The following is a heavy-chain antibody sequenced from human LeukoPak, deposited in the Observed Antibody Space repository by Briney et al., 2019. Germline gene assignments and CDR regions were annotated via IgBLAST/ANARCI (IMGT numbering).Heavy chain of an antibody. CDR1: GFTFDDYA. CDR2: ISWNSGSI. J-gene: IGHJ3*02. D-gene: IGHD3-10*01. CDR3: AKDMGPYGSADAFDI. V-gene: IGHV3-9*01. Sequence: GGSLRLSCAASGFTFDDYAMHWVRQAPGEGLEWVSGISWNSGSIGYADSVKGRFTISRDNAKNSLYLQMNSLRAEDTALYYCAKDMGPYGSADAFDIWGQGTMVTVSS.